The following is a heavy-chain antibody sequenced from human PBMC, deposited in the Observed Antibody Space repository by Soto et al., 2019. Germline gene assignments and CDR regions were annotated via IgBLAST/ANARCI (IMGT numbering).Heavy chain of an antibody. J-gene: IGHJ6*02. CDR2: ISYDGSNK. V-gene: IGHV3-30*18. CDR3: AKDRLRGGFLTTATTNGMDV. CDR1: GFTFSSYG. D-gene: IGHD1-26*01. Sequence: HPWGALRVSCSASGFTFSSYGMHWCRQAPGKGLEWVALISYDGSNKYYVDSVKGRFTISRDNSKNTLFLQMNSLRAGDTAVYYCAKDRLRGGFLTTATTNGMDVWGQGTTVTVSS.